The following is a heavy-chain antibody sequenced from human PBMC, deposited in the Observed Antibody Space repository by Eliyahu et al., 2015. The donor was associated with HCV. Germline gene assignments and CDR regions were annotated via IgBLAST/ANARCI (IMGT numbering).Heavy chain of an antibody. CDR1: GFXFDDYA. CDR3: AKEPFGELLPAYWYFDL. J-gene: IGHJ2*01. D-gene: IGHD3-10*01. Sequence: EVQLVESGGGLVQPGRSLRLSCAASGFXFDDYAMHWVRQAPGKGLEWVSGISWXSGSIGYADSVKGRFTISRDNAKNSLYLQMNSLRAEDTALYYCAKEPFGELLPAYWYFDLWGRGTLVTVSS. V-gene: IGHV3-9*01. CDR2: ISWXSGSI.